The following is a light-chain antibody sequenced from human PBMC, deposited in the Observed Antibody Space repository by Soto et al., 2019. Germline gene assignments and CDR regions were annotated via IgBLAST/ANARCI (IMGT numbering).Light chain of an antibody. V-gene: IGKV1-33*01. CDR1: QYISNY. Sequence: DIQMTQSPSSLSASVGDRVTITCQASQYISNYLNWYQQKPGKAPKLLIYDASNLETGVPSRFSGSGSGTDFTFTISSLQPEDIATYYCQQYDNLPLYTFGQGTKLEIK. CDR2: DAS. CDR3: QQYDNLPLYT. J-gene: IGKJ2*01.